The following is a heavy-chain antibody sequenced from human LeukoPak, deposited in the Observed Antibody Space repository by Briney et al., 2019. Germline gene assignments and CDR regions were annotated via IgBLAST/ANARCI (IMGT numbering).Heavy chain of an antibody. V-gene: IGHV3-74*01. CDR3: AREGGEQKLDN. CDR2: LSGDGSQT. Sequence: PGGPRRLSCAASGFTCSNYWMHGLRQAPGKRVVWLSRLSGDGSQTRDADSVMGRFTISRDNAKNTVYLQMNSLRVEDTAVYFCAREGGEQKLDNWGQGTLVTVSS. J-gene: IGHJ4*02. CDR1: GFTCSNYW. D-gene: IGHD6-13*01.